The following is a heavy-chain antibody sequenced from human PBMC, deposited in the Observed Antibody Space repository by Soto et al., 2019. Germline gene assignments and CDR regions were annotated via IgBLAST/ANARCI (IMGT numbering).Heavy chain of an antibody. Sequence: SETMELTRTVSGGSISSGDYYGSWIRQPPGKGLEWIGYTYYSGSTYYNPSLKSRVTISVDTSKNQFSLKLSSVTAADTAVYYRGRGPTFWADVDVWGQGTTVPSP. CDR3: GRGPTFWADVDV. J-gene: IGHJ6*02. CDR2: TYYSGST. V-gene: IGHV4-30-4*01. D-gene: IGHD3-16*01. CDR1: GGSISSGDYY.